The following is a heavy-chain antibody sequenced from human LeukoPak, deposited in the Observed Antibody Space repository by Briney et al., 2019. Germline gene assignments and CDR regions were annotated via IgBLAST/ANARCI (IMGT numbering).Heavy chain of an antibody. D-gene: IGHD2-2*02. V-gene: IGHV4-59*01. J-gene: IGHJ5*02. CDR3: ASGPIYCSSTSCYNRGWFDP. CDR1: GGSISSYY. CDR2: IYYSGST. Sequence: PSETLSLTCTVSGGSISSYYWSWIRQPPGKGLEWIGYIYYSGSTNYNPSLKSRVTMSVDTSKNQFSLKLSSVTAADTAVYYCASGPIYCSSTSCYNRGWFDPWGQGTLVTVSS.